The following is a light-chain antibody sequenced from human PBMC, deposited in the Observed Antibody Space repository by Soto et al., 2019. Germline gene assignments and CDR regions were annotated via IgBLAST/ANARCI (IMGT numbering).Light chain of an antibody. Sequence: QSVLTQPPSVSAAPGQKVTISCSGGSSNIGNNYVSWYQQLPGTAPKLLIYDNNKRPSGIPDRFSGSKSGTSATLGITGLQTGDEADYDCGTWDSSLSAVVFGGGTKLTVL. CDR3: GTWDSSLSAVV. J-gene: IGLJ2*01. V-gene: IGLV1-51*01. CDR2: DNN. CDR1: SSNIGNNY.